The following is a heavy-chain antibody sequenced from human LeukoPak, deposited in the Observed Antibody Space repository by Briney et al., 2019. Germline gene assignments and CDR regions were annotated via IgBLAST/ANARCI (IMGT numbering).Heavy chain of an antibody. D-gene: IGHD6-19*01. Sequence: PGRSLRLSCAASGFTFDDYAMHWVRQAPGKGLEWVSGISWNSGSIGYADSVKGRFTISRDNAKNSLYLQMNSLRAEDTALYYCAKDIDGSGWYPYFDYWGQGTLVTVSS. J-gene: IGHJ4*02. CDR1: GFTFDDYA. CDR3: AKDIDGSGWYPYFDY. CDR2: ISWNSGSI. V-gene: IGHV3-9*01.